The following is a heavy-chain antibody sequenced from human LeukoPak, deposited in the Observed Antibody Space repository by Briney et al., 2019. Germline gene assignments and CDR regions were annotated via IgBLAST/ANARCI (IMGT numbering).Heavy chain of an antibody. D-gene: IGHD1-26*01. CDR1: GFTFSSYW. Sequence: GGSLRLSCAASGFTFSSYWMHWVRQAPGEGLVWVSRISGDGSSTSNADSVKGRFTISRDNAKNTLFLQMNSLRAEDTAVYYCVRAEWDRRTNFDYWGQGTLVTVSS. CDR2: ISGDGSST. CDR3: VRAEWDRRTNFDY. V-gene: IGHV3-74*01. J-gene: IGHJ4*02.